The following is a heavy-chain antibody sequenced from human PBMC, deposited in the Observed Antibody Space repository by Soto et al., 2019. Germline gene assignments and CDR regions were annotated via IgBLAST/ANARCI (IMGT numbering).Heavy chain of an antibody. J-gene: IGHJ4*02. CDR3: ARDRAAYDFWSGYLDY. CDR1: GFTFSSYA. D-gene: IGHD3-3*01. V-gene: IGHV3-30*04. CDR2: ISYDGSNK. Sequence: QVQLVESGGGVVQPGRSLRLSCAASGFTFSSYAMHWVRQAPGKGLEWVAVISYDGSNKYYADSVKGRFTISRDNSKNTLYLQMNSLRAEDTAVYYCARDRAAYDFWSGYLDYWGQGTLVTVSS.